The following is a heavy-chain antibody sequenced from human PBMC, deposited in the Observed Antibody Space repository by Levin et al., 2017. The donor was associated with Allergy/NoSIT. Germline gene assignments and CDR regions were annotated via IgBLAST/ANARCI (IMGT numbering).Heavy chain of an antibody. CDR1: GFAFISYS. CDR2: ISSSSSYI. V-gene: IGHV3-21*01. CDR3: ARDSIPGTTGISFDY. D-gene: IGHD1-1*01. Sequence: ASVKVSCAASGFAFISYSMNWVRQAPGKGLEWVSSISSSSSYIYYADSVKGRFTISRDNAKNSLYLQMNSLRADDTAVYYCARDSIPGTTGISFDYWGQGTLVTVSS. J-gene: IGHJ4*02.